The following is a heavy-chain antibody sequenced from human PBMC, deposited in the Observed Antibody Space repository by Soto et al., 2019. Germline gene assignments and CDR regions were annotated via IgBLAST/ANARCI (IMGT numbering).Heavy chain of an antibody. CDR3: ARGPNWGYRFDS. CDR1: GGTFSGHA. V-gene: IGHV1-69*06. Sequence: QVQLVQSGAEVKKPGSSVKVSCEASGGTFSGHAISWVRQAPGQGPEWMGGLIPLFGTTQHAQNFQDTLTIPADKSTSTAYMELTSLRFEDTAIYYCARGPNWGYRFDSWGQGTLVTVSS. D-gene: IGHD7-27*01. J-gene: IGHJ4*02. CDR2: LIPLFGTT.